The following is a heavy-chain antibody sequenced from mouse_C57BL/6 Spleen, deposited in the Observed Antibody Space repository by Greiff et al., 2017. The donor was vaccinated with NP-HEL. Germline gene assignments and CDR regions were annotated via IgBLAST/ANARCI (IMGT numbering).Heavy chain of an antibody. CDR2: INPNNGGT. CDR1: GYTFTDYY. V-gene: IGHV1-26*01. J-gene: IGHJ2*01. D-gene: IGHD3-2*02. CDR3: ASNLDSSGYGY. Sequence: VQLQQSGPELVKPGASVKISCKASGYTFTDYYMNWVKQSHGKSLEWIGDINPNNGGTSYNQKFKGKATLTVDKSSSTAYMELRSLTSEDSAVYYCASNLDSSGYGYWGQGTTLTVSS.